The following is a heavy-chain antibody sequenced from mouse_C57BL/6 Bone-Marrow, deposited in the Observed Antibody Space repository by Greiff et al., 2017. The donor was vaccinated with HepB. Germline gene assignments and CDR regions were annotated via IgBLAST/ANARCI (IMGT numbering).Heavy chain of an antibody. V-gene: IGHV8-8*01. CDR3: ARISGFSSGHYAMDY. J-gene: IGHJ4*01. D-gene: IGHD3-2*02. CDR1: GFPLSTFGMG. Sequence: QVTLKVSGPGIFQPSQTLSLTCSFFGFPLSTFGMGVGWIRQPSGKGLEWLAHIWWDDDKHYNPALKRRLTISKDTSKNQVYLKIANVDTADTATYSCARISGFSSGHYAMDYWGQGTSVTVSS. CDR2: IWWDDDK.